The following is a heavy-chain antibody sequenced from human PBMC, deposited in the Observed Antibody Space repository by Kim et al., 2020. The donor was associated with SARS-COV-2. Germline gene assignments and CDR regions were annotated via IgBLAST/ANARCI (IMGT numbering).Heavy chain of an antibody. V-gene: IGHV1-2*02. CDR3: ARDAPRIRFSVDY. J-gene: IGHJ4*02. Sequence: ASVKVSCKASGYTFTGYYMHWVRQAPGQGLEWMGWINPNSGGTNYAQKFQGRVTMTRDTSISTAYMELSRLRSDDTAVYYCARDAPRIRFSVDYWGQGTLVTVSS. CDR2: INPNSGGT. CDR1: GYTFTGYY. D-gene: IGHD3-3*01.